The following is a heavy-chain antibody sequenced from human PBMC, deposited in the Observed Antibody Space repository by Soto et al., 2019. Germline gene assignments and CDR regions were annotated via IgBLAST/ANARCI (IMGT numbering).Heavy chain of an antibody. CDR1: GYTFTSYG. V-gene: IGHV1-18*04. D-gene: IGHD6-13*01. CDR2: ISAYNGNT. J-gene: IGHJ4*02. Sequence: QVQLVQSGAEVKKHGASVKVSCKASGYTFTSYGISWVRQAPGQGLECMGWISAYNGNTNYAQNLQGRVTMTTDTSTSTAYMELRSLRSDDTAVYSCARPLGSSSWLYFDYWGQGTLVTVSS. CDR3: ARPLGSSSWLYFDY.